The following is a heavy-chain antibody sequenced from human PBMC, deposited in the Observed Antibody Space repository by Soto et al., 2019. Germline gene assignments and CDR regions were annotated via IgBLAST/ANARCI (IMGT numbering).Heavy chain of an antibody. CDR3: ARPMATTGLDKFYGMDV. J-gene: IGHJ6*02. CDR2: INPSGYST. V-gene: IGHV1-46*01. CDR1: GYTFSRYY. Sequence: QVQLVQSGAEVRKPGASVKVSCKASGYTFSRYYIHWVRQAPGQGPEWMGIINPSGYSTNYAQKFQGRVTMTRDTSTSTVYMELNSLTSEDTAVYYCARPMATTGLDKFYGMDVWGQGTMVTVSS. D-gene: IGHD1-1*01.